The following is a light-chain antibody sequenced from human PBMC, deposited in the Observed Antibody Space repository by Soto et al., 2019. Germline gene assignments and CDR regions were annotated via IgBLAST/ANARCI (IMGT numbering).Light chain of an antibody. CDR3: QQSYSTPLT. Sequence: DIQMTQSPSSLSASVGDRVTITCRASQSISSYLNWYQQKPGKAPKLLIYAASSLKSGVPSRFSGSGSGTEFPLTISSLQPEDFATYYCQQSYSTPLTFGQGTRLEIK. CDR1: QSISSY. J-gene: IGKJ5*01. V-gene: IGKV1-39*01. CDR2: AAS.